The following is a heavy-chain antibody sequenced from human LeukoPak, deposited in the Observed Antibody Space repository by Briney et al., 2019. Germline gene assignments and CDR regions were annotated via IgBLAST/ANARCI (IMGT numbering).Heavy chain of an antibody. Sequence: SETLSLTCSVSGDSITNYNYHWGWIRQPPGKGLEWIGRLYNTGSTDNTDSNPSLQSRVTISADTSMNQIFLRLTSVTAADTAVYYCARDFGAGSYRYGMDVWGQGTTVTVSS. J-gene: IGHJ6*02. D-gene: IGHD3-10*01. V-gene: IGHV4-39*07. CDR3: ARDFGAGSYRYGMDV. CDR2: LYNTGSTDNT. CDR1: GDSITNYNYH.